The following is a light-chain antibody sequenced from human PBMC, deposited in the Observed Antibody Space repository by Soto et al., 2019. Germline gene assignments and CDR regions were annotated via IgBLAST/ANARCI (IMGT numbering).Light chain of an antibody. Sequence: QSVLTQPPSVSGAPGQRVTISCTGRSSNIGAGYDVHWYQQLPGTAPKRLIYGNSNRPSGVPDRFSGSKSGTSASLAITGLQAEDEADYYCQSYDSSLSGSVFGGGTKVTVL. CDR3: QSYDSSLSGSV. CDR1: SSNIGAGYD. CDR2: GNS. V-gene: IGLV1-40*01. J-gene: IGLJ2*01.